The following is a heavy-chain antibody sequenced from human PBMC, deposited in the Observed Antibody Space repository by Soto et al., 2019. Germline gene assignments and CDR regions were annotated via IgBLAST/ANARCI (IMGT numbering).Heavy chain of an antibody. CDR1: GGSISSGGYY. Sequence: SETLSLTCTVSGGSISSGGYYWSWIRQHPGKGLEWIGYIYYSGSTYDNPSLKSRVTISVDTSKNQFSLKLSSVTAADTAVYYCARLWFGELLSFDYWGQGTLVTVSS. V-gene: IGHV4-31*03. J-gene: IGHJ4*02. CDR2: IYYSGST. CDR3: ARLWFGELLSFDY. D-gene: IGHD3-10*01.